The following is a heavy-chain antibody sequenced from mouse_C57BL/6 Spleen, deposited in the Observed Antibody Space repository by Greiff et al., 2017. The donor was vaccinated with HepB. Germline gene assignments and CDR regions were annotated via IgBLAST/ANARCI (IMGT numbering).Heavy chain of an antibody. D-gene: IGHD2-4*01. Sequence: EVKLMESGGGLVQPGGSLSLSCAASGFTFTDYYMSWVRQPPGKALEWLGFIRNKANGYTTEYSASVKGRFTISRDNSQSILYLQMNALRAEDSATYYCARYMRNDYDGDYAMDYWGQGTSVTVSS. V-gene: IGHV7-3*01. CDR1: GFTFTDYY. CDR2: IRNKANGYTT. CDR3: ARYMRNDYDGDYAMDY. J-gene: IGHJ4*01.